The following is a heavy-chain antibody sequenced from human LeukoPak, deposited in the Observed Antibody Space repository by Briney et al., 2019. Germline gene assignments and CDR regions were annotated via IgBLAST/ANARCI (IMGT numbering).Heavy chain of an antibody. CDR2: ISTYNGKT. D-gene: IGHD6-19*01. V-gene: IGHV1-18*01. Sequence: ASVKVSCKTSGYTFTSYGIGWVGQAPGHGLEGRGGISTYNGKTNYAQNLQGRVIMTTDTSTSTAYMELRSLRSDGTAVYYCARDTYNSGWCSDYWGQGTLVTVSS. CDR3: ARDTYNSGWCSDY. CDR1: GYTFTSYG. J-gene: IGHJ4*02.